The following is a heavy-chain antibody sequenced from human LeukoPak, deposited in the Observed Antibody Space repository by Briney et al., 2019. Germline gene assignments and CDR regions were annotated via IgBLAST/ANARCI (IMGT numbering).Heavy chain of an antibody. V-gene: IGHV3-21*01. CDR1: GFTFSSYS. D-gene: IGHD5-24*01. Sequence: GGSLRLSCAASGFTFSSYSMNWVRQAPGKGLDWVSSISSNSSYIYYADSVKGRFTISRDNAKNSLYLQMNSLRAEDTAVYYCARGNDYNPLDYWGQGTLVTVSS. CDR2: ISSNSSYI. J-gene: IGHJ4*02. CDR3: ARGNDYNPLDY.